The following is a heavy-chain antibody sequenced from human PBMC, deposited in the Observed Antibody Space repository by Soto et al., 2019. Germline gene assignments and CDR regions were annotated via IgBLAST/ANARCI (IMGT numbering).Heavy chain of an antibody. J-gene: IGHJ4*02. V-gene: IGHV4-39*01. CDR1: GGSISSSSYY. CDR2: IYYSGIT. D-gene: IGHD2-15*01. CDR3: ARRSGGRDY. Sequence: SETLSLTCTVSGGSISSSSYYWGWIRQPPGKGLEWIGSIYYSGITYYNPSLKSRVTISVDTSKNQFSLKLSSVTAADTAVYYCARRSGGRDYWGQGTLVTVSS.